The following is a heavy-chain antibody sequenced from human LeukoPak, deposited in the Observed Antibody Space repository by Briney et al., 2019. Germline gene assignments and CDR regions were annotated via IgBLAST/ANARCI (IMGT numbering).Heavy chain of an antibody. CDR1: GGSISSGDYY. Sequence: SETLSLTCTVSGGSISSGDYYWSWIRQPPGKGLEWIGYIYYSGSTYYDPSLKSRVTISVDRSKNQFSLKLSSVTAADTAVYYCARGYGGNSDYFDYWGQGTLVTVSS. J-gene: IGHJ4*02. CDR3: ARGYGGNSDYFDY. CDR2: IYYSGST. D-gene: IGHD4-23*01. V-gene: IGHV4-30-4*01.